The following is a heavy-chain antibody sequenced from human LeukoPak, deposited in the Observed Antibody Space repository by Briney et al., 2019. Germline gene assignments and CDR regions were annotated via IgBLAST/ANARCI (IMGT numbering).Heavy chain of an antibody. CDR3: ATSYDTSGYYNQK. Sequence: GGSLRLSCAASGFTFSSYSMNWVRQAPGKGLEWVSVIYRDNSTYYADSVKDRFTISRDSSKNTVHLQMNSLRAEDTAVYYCATSYDTSGYYNQKWGQGTLVTVSS. J-gene: IGHJ4*02. D-gene: IGHD3-22*01. CDR1: GFTFSSYS. CDR2: IYRDNST. V-gene: IGHV3-66*01.